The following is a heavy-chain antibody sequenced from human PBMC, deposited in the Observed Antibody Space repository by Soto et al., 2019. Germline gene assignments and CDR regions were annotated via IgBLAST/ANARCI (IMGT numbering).Heavy chain of an antibody. Sequence: SETLSLTCAVYGGSFSGYYWSWIRQPPGKGLEWIGEINHSGSTNYNPSLKSRVTISVDTSKNQFSLKLSSVTAADTAVYYCATERTDCSSTSCYLSYYYGMDVWGQGTTVTVSS. CDR1: GGSFSGYY. CDR2: INHSGST. D-gene: IGHD2-2*01. J-gene: IGHJ6*02. V-gene: IGHV4-34*01. CDR3: ATERTDCSSTSCYLSYYYGMDV.